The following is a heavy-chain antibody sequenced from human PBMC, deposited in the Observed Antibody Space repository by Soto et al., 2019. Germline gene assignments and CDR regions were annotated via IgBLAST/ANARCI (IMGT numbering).Heavy chain of an antibody. Sequence: SETLSLTCTFSGGSVISHYWSWIRQPAGKGLEWLGRLYNADRTSYNPSLKGRVTMSMDTSNNQFSLKLTSVTAADTAVYFCAREPLAHSYFDFWGQGTLVTVSS. CDR3: AREPLAHSYFDF. CDR1: GGSVISHY. V-gene: IGHV4-4*07. CDR2: LYNADRT. J-gene: IGHJ4*02.